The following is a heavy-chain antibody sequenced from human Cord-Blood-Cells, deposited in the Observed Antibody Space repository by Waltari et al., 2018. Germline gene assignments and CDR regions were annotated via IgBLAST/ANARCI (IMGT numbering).Heavy chain of an antibody. Sequence: QVQLVESVGGVVQPGRSLRLSCAASGFTFSSYGMHWVRQAPGKGLEWVAVIWYDGSNKYYADSVKGRFTISRDNSKNTLYLQMNSLRAEDTAVYYCAGGSGYFDYWGQGTLVTVSS. J-gene: IGHJ4*02. CDR2: IWYDGSNK. CDR1: GFTFSSYG. CDR3: AGGSGYFDY. D-gene: IGHD3-3*01. V-gene: IGHV3-33*01.